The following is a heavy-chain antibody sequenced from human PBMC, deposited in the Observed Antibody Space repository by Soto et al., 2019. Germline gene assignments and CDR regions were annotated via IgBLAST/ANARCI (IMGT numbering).Heavy chain of an antibody. Sequence: SETLSLTCTVSGGSISSGDYYWSWIRQPPGKGLEWIGYIYYSGSTYYNPSLKSRVTISVDTSKNQFSLKLSSVTAADTAVYYCARDTDYGDAFDYWGQGTLVTVS. V-gene: IGHV4-30-4*01. J-gene: IGHJ4*02. CDR1: GGSISSGDYY. CDR3: ARDTDYGDAFDY. D-gene: IGHD4-17*01. CDR2: IYYSGST.